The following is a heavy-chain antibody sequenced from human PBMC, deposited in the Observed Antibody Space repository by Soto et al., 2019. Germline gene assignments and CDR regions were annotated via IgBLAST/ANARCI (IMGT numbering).Heavy chain of an antibody. CDR3: AREAGYCSGGSCSTDAFDI. CDR2: IIPILGIA. CDR1: GGTFSSYT. Sequence: QVQLVQSGAEVQKPGSSVKVSCKASGGTFSSYTISWVRQAPGQGLEWMGRIIPILGIANYAQKFQGRVTITADKSTSTAYMELSSLRSEDTAVYYCAREAGYCSGGSCSTDAFDIWGQGTMVTVSS. V-gene: IGHV1-69*08. J-gene: IGHJ3*02. D-gene: IGHD2-15*01.